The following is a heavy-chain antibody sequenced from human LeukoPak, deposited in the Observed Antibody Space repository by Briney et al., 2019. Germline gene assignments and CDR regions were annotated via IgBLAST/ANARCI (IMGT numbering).Heavy chain of an antibody. J-gene: IGHJ4*02. Sequence: SETLSLTCTVSGGSISSYYWSWIRQPPGKGLGWIGYIYYSGSTNYNPSLKSRVTISVDTSKNQFSLKLSSVTAADTAVYYCARGYGYYDSSGYGYWGQGTLVTVSS. CDR1: GGSISSYY. CDR3: ARGYGYYDSSGYGY. CDR2: IYYSGST. V-gene: IGHV4-59*01. D-gene: IGHD3-22*01.